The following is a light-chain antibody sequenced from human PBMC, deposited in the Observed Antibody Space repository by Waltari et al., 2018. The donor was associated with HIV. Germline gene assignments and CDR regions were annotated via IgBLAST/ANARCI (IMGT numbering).Light chain of an antibody. CDR3: QRSRA. CDR1: QTINNH. CDR2: AAS. Sequence: DIQLTQSPSSVSASVGDRVTITCRASQTINNHLNWYQQRPRKAPKRLIYAASSLQNGVPSRFSGSGSGTDFTLTISSLQPEDYTTFFCQRSRAFGQGTKVEIK. J-gene: IGKJ1*01. V-gene: IGKV1-39*01.